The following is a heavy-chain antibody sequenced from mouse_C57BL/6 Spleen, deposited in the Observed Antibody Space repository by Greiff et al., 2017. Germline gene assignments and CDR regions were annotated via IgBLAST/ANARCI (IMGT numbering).Heavy chain of an antibody. CDR2: IDPSDSYT. CDR1: GYTFTSYW. J-gene: IGHJ4*01. V-gene: IGHV1-69*01. Sequence: VQLQQPGAELVMPGASVKLSCKASGYTFTSYWMHWVKQRPGQGLEWIGEIDPSDSYTNYNQKFKGKATLTVDKSSSTAYMPLSSLTSEDSAVYYCARTAYYSNYDAMDYWGQGAWATVSA. CDR3: ARTAYYSNYDAMDY. D-gene: IGHD2-5*01.